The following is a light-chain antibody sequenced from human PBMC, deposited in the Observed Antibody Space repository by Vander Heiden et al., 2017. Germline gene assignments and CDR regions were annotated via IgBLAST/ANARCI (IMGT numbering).Light chain of an antibody. CDR1: QGISNY. Sequence: DIQMTQSAASLAASVGDSVTITCRASQGISNYLAWYQQKPLKCPKLLIYAASTLHSVVPSLFRRSGYGTDFTLTSSRLHIEDLAAYSCQKINSAPPLTFGGGTKVEIK. J-gene: IGKJ4*01. CDR3: QKINSAPPLT. V-gene: IGKV1-27*01. CDR2: AAS.